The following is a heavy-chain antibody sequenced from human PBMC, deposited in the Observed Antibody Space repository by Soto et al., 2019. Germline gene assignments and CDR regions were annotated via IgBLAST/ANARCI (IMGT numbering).Heavy chain of an antibody. D-gene: IGHD2-8*02. V-gene: IGHV3-9*01. CDR3: AKSTGGTANGMDV. J-gene: IGHJ6*02. CDR1: GFSFDEYG. CDR2: ISWNSGTI. Sequence: EVQLVESGGGLEQPGRSLRLSCAASGFSFDEYGMNWVRQGPGKGLEWVSGISWNSGTIGYADSVKGRFTISRDNAKKSLYLQMNSLRGEDTALYYCAKSTGGTANGMDVWGQGTTVTVSS.